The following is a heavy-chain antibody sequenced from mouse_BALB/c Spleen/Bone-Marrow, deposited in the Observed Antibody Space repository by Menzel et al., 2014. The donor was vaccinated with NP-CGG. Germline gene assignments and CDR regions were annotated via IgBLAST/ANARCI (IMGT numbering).Heavy chain of an antibody. Sequence: VKLVESGPGLVAPSQSLSITCTVSGFSLSRYSVHWVRQPPGKGLEWLGMIWGGGSTDYNSALKSRLSISKDDSKSQVFLKMNSLQTDDTAMCYCASPWGGYHYAMDYWGQGTSVTVSS. CDR3: ASPWGGYHYAMDY. CDR1: GFSLSRYS. CDR2: IWGGGST. V-gene: IGHV2-6-4*01. J-gene: IGHJ4*01. D-gene: IGHD2-2*01.